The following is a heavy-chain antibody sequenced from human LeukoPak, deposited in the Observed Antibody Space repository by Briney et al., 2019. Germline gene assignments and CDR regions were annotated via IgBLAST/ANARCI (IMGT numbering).Heavy chain of an antibody. J-gene: IGHJ4*02. CDR2: IYWDDDR. Sequence: ESAPTLVKPTQTLTLTCTFSGFSLSTSGVGVGWIRQPPGQALEWLALIYWDDDRRYSPSLKSRLSIVKDTSKNQVVLTMTNMDPVDTATYYCAHRLHYGSGTNFDYWGQGTLVTVSS. CDR1: GFSLSTSGVG. D-gene: IGHD3-10*01. CDR3: AHRLHYGSGTNFDY. V-gene: IGHV2-5*02.